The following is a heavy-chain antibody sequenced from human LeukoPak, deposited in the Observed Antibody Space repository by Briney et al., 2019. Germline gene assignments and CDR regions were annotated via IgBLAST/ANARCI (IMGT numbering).Heavy chain of an antibody. D-gene: IGHD6-13*01. CDR1: GFTFSSYA. CDR3: ARDKDSSSQLDY. Sequence: PGGSLRLSCAASGFTFSSYAMSWVRQAPGKGLEWVSAISGSGGSTYYADSVKGRFTISRDNSKNTLYLQMNSLRAEDTAVYYCARDKDSSSQLDYWGQGTLVTVSS. CDR2: ISGSGGST. J-gene: IGHJ4*02. V-gene: IGHV3-23*01.